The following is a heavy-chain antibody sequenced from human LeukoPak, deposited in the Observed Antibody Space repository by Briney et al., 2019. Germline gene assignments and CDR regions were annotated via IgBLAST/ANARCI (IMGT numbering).Heavy chain of an antibody. CDR2: FSLGGSGTT. D-gene: IGHD3-3*01. CDR3: ARGGNIFWSGYYDYFDS. J-gene: IGHJ4*02. Sequence: KPSETLSLTCIVSGASITNYSWNWLRQSPGKGLEWIGYFSLGGSGTTSYTSSLKSRVTISRDTSKNQLSLKVTSVSAADTAVYFCARGGNIFWSGYYDYFDSWGQGTLVIVSA. V-gene: IGHV4-59*12. CDR1: GASITNYS.